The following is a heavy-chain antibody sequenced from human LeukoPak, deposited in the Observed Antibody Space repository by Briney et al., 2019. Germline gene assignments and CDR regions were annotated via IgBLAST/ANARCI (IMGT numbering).Heavy chain of an antibody. V-gene: IGHV3-43*02. CDR2: ISGDGGWT. D-gene: IGHD3-22*01. CDR3: AKDGGGGYSSTYFFDN. Sequence: PGGSLRLSCAASGFTFDDYAMHWVRQAPGKGLLWVSLISGDGGWTYYADSLKGRFTISGDNSKNSLYLQMNSLTTEDTALYYCAKDGGGGYSSTYFFDNWGQGTLVTVSS. CDR1: GFTFDDYA. J-gene: IGHJ4*02.